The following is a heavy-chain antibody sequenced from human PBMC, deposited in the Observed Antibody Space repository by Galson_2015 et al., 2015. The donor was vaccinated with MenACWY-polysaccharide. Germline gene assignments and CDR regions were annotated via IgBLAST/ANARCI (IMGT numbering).Heavy chain of an antibody. V-gene: IGHV3-30*04. D-gene: IGHD2-2*01. CDR1: GFTFSTYA. CDR3: AREYCSRTTCFGMDV. CDR2: ISYDGSNK. J-gene: IGHJ6*02. Sequence: SLRLSCAASGFTFSTYAMHWVRQAPGKGLAWVTVISYDGSNKYYADSVKGRFTISRDSSQNSFYLQMSSLRADDTAVYYCAREYCSRTTCFGMDVWGQGTTVTVFS.